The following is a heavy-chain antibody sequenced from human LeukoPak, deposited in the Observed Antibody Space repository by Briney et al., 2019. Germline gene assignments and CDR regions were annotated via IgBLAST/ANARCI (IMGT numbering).Heavy chain of an antibody. CDR3: ARGRAAIPD. Sequence: GGSLRLSYAASGFTFGNAWMNWVRQAPGKGLEWVANIQDDGSEKNYVGSVKGRFIISRDNAKNSLFLQMSSLRDEDTALYYCARGRAAIPDWGQGTLVTVSS. J-gene: IGHJ4*02. CDR2: IQDDGSEK. D-gene: IGHD2-21*02. V-gene: IGHV3-7*01. CDR1: GFTFGNAW.